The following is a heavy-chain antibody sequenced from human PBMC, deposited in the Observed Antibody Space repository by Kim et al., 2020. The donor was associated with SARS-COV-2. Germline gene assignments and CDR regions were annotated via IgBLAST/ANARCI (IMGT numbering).Heavy chain of an antibody. V-gene: IGHV2-70*01. Sequence: YSTSLKTRLTISKDTSKNQVALTMTNMDPVDTATYYCARTQGPQLGMGVWGQGTTVTVSS. CDR3: ARTQGPQLGMGV. J-gene: IGHJ6*02. D-gene: IGHD6-13*01.